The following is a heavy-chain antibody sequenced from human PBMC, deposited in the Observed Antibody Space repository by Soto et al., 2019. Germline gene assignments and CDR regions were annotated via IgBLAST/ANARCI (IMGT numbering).Heavy chain of an antibody. D-gene: IGHD3-22*01. Sequence: SETLSLTCAVYGESFSNHYWTWIRQSPGKGLEWVGEINYSGSTRYNWSLGSRVTISVDTSKNQFSLMVTSVTAEDTAVYYCARGVVYRDVGLAYGMDVWGQGXTVTVSS. V-gene: IGHV4-34*01. J-gene: IGHJ6*02. CDR2: INYSGST. CDR1: GESFSNHY. CDR3: ARGVVYRDVGLAYGMDV.